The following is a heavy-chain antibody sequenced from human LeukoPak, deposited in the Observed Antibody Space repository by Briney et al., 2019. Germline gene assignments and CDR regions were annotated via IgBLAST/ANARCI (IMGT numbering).Heavy chain of an antibody. Sequence: GGSLRLSCAASGFNFSLYSMNWVRQAPGKGLEWISYISSGSDTLYYAEAVKGRFTVSRDNAKNTLYLQMDSLRAEDTAVYYCAKGRRVEDWFDPWGQGTLVTVSS. CDR3: AKGRRVEDWFDP. CDR2: ISSGSDTL. J-gene: IGHJ5*02. CDR1: GFNFSLYS. D-gene: IGHD2-15*01. V-gene: IGHV3-48*01.